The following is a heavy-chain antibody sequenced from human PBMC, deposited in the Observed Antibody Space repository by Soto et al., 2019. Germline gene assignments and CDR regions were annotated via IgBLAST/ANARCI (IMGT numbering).Heavy chain of an antibody. CDR3: AKGPWHLAHGHYFDY. J-gene: IGHJ4*02. CDR1: GFTFSNYA. V-gene: IGHV3-30*18. D-gene: IGHD5-12*01. Sequence: QVEVVESGGGVVQPGRSLRLSCAASGFTFSNYAMHWVRQAPGKGLEWVAGISYDGSTIYYVDSVKGRFTVSRDNSKNTLYLPMSSLRADDTAVYSCAKGPWHLAHGHYFDYWGQGTLVTVSS. CDR2: ISYDGSTI.